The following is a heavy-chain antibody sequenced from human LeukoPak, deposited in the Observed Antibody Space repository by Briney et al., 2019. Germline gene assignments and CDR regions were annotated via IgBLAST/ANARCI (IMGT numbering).Heavy chain of an antibody. Sequence: GGSLRLSCAASGFTFSDYYMSWIRPAPGKGLEWVSYISSSGSTIYYADSVKGRFTISRDDAKNSLYLQMNSLRAEDTAVYYCARAGRYIAAAGTGGSMYYYYGMDVWGQGTTVTVSS. CDR3: ARAGRYIAAAGTGGSMYYYYGMDV. CDR1: GFTFSDYY. J-gene: IGHJ6*02. D-gene: IGHD6-13*01. CDR2: ISSSGSTI. V-gene: IGHV3-11*01.